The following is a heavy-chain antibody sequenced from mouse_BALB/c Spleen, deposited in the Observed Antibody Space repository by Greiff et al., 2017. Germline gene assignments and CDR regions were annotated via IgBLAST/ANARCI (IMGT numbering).Heavy chain of an antibody. CDR3: ARGGSGYVGYYAMDY. D-gene: IGHD3-1*01. Sequence: VMLVESGAELMKPGASVKISCKATGYTFSSYWIEWVKQRPGHGLEWIGEILPGSGSTNYNEKFKGKATFTADTSSNTAYMQLSSLTSEDSAVYYCARGGSGYVGYYAMDYWGQGTSVTVSS. CDR1: GYTFSSYW. V-gene: IGHV1-9*01. CDR2: ILPGSGST. J-gene: IGHJ4*01.